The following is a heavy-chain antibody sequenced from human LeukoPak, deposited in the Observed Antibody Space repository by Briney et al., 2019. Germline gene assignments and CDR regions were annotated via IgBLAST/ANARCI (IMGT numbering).Heavy chain of an antibody. V-gene: IGHV3-30-3*01. CDR3: ARGLVDCSGGSCYGGFDY. D-gene: IGHD2-15*01. Sequence: PGGSLRLSCAASGFTFSSYAMHWVRQAPGKGLEWVAVISYDGSNKYYADSVKGRFTISRDNSKNTLYLQMNSLRAEDTAVYYCARGLVDCSGGSCYGGFDYWGQGTLVTVSS. CDR2: ISYDGSNK. J-gene: IGHJ4*02. CDR1: GFTFSSYA.